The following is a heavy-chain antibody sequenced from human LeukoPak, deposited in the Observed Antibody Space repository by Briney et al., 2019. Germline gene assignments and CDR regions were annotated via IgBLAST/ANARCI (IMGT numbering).Heavy chain of an antibody. CDR3: ARSLASRYYFDY. V-gene: IGHV4-59*08. J-gene: IGHJ4*02. Sequence: SETLSLTCTVSGGSISSYYWSWIRQPPGKGLEWIGYIYYSGSTYYNPSLKSRVTISVDTSKNQFSLKLSSVTAADTAVYYCARSLASRYYFDYWGQGALVTVSS. D-gene: IGHD5-12*01. CDR2: IYYSGST. CDR1: GGSISSYY.